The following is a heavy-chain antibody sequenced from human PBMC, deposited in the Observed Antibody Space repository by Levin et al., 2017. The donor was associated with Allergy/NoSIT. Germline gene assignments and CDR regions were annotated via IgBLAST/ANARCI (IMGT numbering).Heavy chain of an antibody. CDR3: ARHTALLWFEELVFDS. Sequence: PSQTLSLTCTVSGGSFITSSYFWAWIRQPPGKGLEWLGSIYYSGTTYYNPSLKSRLTISIDTSTNQFSLKLRSVTAADTAVYYCARHTALLWFEELVFDSWVQGNLVAVSS. J-gene: IGHJ4*02. CDR1: GGSFITSSYF. D-gene: IGHD3-10*01. V-gene: IGHV4-39*01. CDR2: IYYSGTT.